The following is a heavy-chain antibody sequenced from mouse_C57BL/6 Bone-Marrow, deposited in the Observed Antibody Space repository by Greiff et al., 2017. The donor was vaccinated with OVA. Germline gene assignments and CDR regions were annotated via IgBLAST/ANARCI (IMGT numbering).Heavy chain of an antibody. CDR3: ARRRDDGYHWYFEV. V-gene: IGHV1-15*01. J-gene: IGHJ1*03. Sequence: QVQLQQSGAELVRPGASVTLSCKASGYTFTDYEMHWVKQTPVHGLEWIGAINPYYGGTSYNQKFKGKATLTVDKSSSTAYMELNSLTSEDSAVYYCARRRDDGYHWYFEVWGTGTTVTVSS. CDR2: INPYYGGT. D-gene: IGHD2-3*01. CDR1: GYTFTDYE.